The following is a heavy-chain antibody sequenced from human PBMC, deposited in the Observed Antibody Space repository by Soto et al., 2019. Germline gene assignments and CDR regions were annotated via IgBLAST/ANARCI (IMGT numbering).Heavy chain of an antibody. Sequence: SETLSLTCAVSGGSISSGGYSWSWIRQPPGKGLEWIGYIYHSGSTYYNPSLKSRVTISVDTSKNQFSLKLSSVTAADTAVYYCARDKITGLFDYWGQGTLVTVSS. V-gene: IGHV4-30-2*01. CDR3: ARDKITGLFDY. CDR2: IYHSGST. J-gene: IGHJ4*02. CDR1: GGSISSGGYS. D-gene: IGHD2-8*02.